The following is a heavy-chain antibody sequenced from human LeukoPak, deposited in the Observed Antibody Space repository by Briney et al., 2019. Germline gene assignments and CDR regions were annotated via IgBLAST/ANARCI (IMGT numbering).Heavy chain of an antibody. D-gene: IGHD3-9*01. CDR2: LHDSGSI. CDR3: ASLSSARSLTADY. Sequence: SETLSLTCTIADSSSRRYHWGWIRQPPGKGLEYIGYLHDSGSIDYNPSLQSRVTISMDTSKTQLSLKLSSVTTADTAVYYCASLSSARSLTADYWGQGTLVTVSS. CDR1: DSSSRRYH. J-gene: IGHJ4*02. V-gene: IGHV4-59*01.